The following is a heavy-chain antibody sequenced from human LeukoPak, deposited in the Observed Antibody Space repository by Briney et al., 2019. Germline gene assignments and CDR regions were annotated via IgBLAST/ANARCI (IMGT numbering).Heavy chain of an antibody. CDR1: GYTFTRNL. D-gene: IGHD6-19*01. CDR2: INPNGGGT. V-gene: IGHV1-46*01. J-gene: IGHJ4*02. CDR3: ARDNSGHFDK. Sequence: ASVKVSCKASGYTFTRNLMHWVRQAPGQGLEWMAIINPNGGGTRYAQKFQGRVTMTKDTSTSTVYMELSSLRSEDTAVYHCARDNSGHFDKWGQGTLVTVSS.